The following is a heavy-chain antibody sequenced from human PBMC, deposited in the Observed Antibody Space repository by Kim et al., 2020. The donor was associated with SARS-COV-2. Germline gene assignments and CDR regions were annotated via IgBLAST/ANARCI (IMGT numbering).Heavy chain of an antibody. CDR1: GFSFSSYA. J-gene: IGHJ6*04. Sequence: GGSLRLSCVGSGFSFSSYAANWVRQAPGKGLEWVANIKQDGGGRYYVDSVKGRFTVSRDNSKNSLYLQMNSLRAEDTAVYYCGRGMGGWSEGTTVTFSS. V-gene: IGHV3-7*01. CDR2: IKQDGGGR. CDR3: GRGMGG.